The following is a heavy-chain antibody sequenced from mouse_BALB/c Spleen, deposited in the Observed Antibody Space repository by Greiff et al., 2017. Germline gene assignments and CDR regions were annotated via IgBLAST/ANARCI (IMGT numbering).Heavy chain of an antibody. J-gene: IGHJ3*01. CDR3: ALYGNYAY. Sequence: DVHLVESGPELVKPGASVKIPCKASGYTFTDYNMDWVKQSHGKSLEWIGDINPNNGGTIYNQKFKGKATLTVDKSSSTAYMELRSLTSEDTAVYYCALYGNYAYWGQGTLVTVSA. CDR1: GYTFTDYN. V-gene: IGHV1-18*01. D-gene: IGHD2-1*01. CDR2: INPNNGGT.